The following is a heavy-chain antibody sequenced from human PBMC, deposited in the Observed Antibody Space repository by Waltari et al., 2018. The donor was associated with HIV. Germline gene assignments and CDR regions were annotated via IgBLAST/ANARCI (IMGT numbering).Heavy chain of an antibody. J-gene: IGHJ4*02. CDR1: GFTFSSYA. CDR3: AKVAAGGYSGYDPGAYYFDY. Sequence: EVQLVESGGGLVQPGGSLRLSCAASGFTFSSYAMSWVRQAPGKGLAWVSAISGSGGSTYYADSVKGRFTISRDNSKNTLYLQMNSLRAEDTAVYYCAKVAAGGYSGYDPGAYYFDYWGQGTLVTVSS. V-gene: IGHV3-23*04. D-gene: IGHD5-12*01. CDR2: ISGSGGST.